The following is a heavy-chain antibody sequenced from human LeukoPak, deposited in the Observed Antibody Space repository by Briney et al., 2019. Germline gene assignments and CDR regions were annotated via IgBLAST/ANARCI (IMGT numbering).Heavy chain of an antibody. CDR3: ARDGFTMVRGVGGWYFDL. D-gene: IGHD3-10*01. CDR2: FYSAGTT. J-gene: IGHJ2*01. CDR1: GFTDSSSS. V-gene: IGHV3-66*01. Sequence: PGGSLRVSCAASGFTDSSSSMTWVRQAPGKGLEWVSVFYSAGTTYYADSVKGRFTISRDNSKNTLSLQMNSLRAEDTAVYYCARDGFTMVRGVGGWYFDLWGRGTLVTVSS.